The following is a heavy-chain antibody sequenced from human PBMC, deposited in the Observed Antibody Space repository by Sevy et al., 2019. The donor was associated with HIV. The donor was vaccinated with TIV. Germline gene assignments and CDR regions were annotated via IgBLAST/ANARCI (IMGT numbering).Heavy chain of an antibody. Sequence: GGSLRLSCAAFVFRFSNYGMHWVRQAPGKGLEWVAVISKDGSKIDYADSVKGRFTISRDNSKSTLYLQMNSLRADDTSVYYCARETYYDIFTPGHWGQGTLVTVSS. CDR2: ISKDGSKI. J-gene: IGHJ1*01. CDR1: VFRFSNYG. CDR3: ARETYYDIFTPGH. V-gene: IGHV3-30*03. D-gene: IGHD3-9*01.